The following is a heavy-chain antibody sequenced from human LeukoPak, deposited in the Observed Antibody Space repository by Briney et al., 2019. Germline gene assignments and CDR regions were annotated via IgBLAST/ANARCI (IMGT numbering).Heavy chain of an antibody. J-gene: IGHJ4*02. CDR1: GYTFSSYA. CDR3: ARGPGLWFGESYYFDY. CDR2: ISAYNGNT. Sequence: ASVKVSCKASGYTFSSYAISWVRQAPGQGLEWMGWISAYNGNTNYAQKLQGRVTMTTDTSTSTAYMELRSLRSDDTAVYYCARGPGLWFGESYYFDYWGQGTLVTVSS. V-gene: IGHV1-18*01. D-gene: IGHD3-10*01.